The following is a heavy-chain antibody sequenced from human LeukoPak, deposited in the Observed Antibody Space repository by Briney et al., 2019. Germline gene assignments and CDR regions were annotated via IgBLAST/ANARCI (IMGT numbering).Heavy chain of an antibody. CDR2: IYHSGTT. Sequence: PSGTLSLTCAVSGAFITNSHWWSWARQPPGKGLEWIGEIYHSGTTNYNPSLKSRVTMSVDKSKNQFSLKFSSVTAADTAVYYCATYFYGEYGSYYFDYWGQGTLVTVSS. V-gene: IGHV4-4*02. J-gene: IGHJ4*02. CDR1: GAFITNSHW. D-gene: IGHD4-17*01. CDR3: ATYFYGEYGSYYFDY.